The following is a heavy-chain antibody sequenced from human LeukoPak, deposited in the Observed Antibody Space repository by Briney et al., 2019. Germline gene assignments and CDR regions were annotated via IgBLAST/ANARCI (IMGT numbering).Heavy chain of an antibody. V-gene: IGHV4-34*01. Sequence: PSETLSLTCTVYGGSFSGYYWSWIRQPPGKGLEWIGEINHSGSTNYNPSLKSRVTIAVGTSKNQFSLKPSSVTAADTAVYYCASTTTGTGTTYGYWGQGTLVTVSS. CDR3: ASTTTGTGTTYGY. CDR1: GGSFSGYY. D-gene: IGHD1-1*01. CDR2: INHSGST. J-gene: IGHJ4*02.